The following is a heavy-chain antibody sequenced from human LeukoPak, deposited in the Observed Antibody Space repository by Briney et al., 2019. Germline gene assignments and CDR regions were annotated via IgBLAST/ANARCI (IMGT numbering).Heavy chain of an antibody. CDR1: GFTFSSYG. CDR2: IWDDGSSK. V-gene: IGHV3-33*01. CDR3: ARADYGGNPGY. Sequence: GRSLRLSCAASGFTFSSYGMHWARQAPGKGLEWVAVIWDDGSSKYYGDSVKGRFTISRDNSKNTLYLQMNSLRAEDTAVYYCARADYGGNPGYWGQGTLVTVSS. D-gene: IGHD4-23*01. J-gene: IGHJ4*02.